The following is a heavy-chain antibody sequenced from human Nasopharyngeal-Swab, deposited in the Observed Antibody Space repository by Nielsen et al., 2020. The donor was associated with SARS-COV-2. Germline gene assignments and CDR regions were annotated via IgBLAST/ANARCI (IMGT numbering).Heavy chain of an antibody. CDR1: GGFFSGYY. CDR2: INHSGST. D-gene: IGHD4-23*01. V-gene: IGHV4-34*01. J-gene: IGHJ4*02. CDR3: ARGPPAGVIDY. Sequence: SETLSLTCAVYGGFFSGYYWSWVRPPPGKGLEWIGEINHSGSTNYNPSLKSRVTISVDTSKNQFSLKLSSVTAADTAVYYCARGPPAGVIDYWGQGTLVTVSS.